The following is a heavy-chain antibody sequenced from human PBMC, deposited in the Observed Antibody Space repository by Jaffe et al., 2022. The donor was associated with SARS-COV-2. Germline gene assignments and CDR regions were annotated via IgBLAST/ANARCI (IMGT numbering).Heavy chain of an antibody. CDR1: GFTFSSYG. J-gene: IGHJ4*02. CDR2: ISYDGSNK. V-gene: IGHV3-30*18. D-gene: IGHD2-15*01. Sequence: QVQLVESGGGVVQPGRSLRLSCAASGFTFSSYGMHWVRQAPGKGLEWVAVISYDGSNKYYADSVKGRFTISRDNSKNTLYLQMNSLRAEDTAVYYCAKEFDVVVVAATPHPPYFDYWGQGTLVTVSS. CDR3: AKEFDVVVVAATPHPPYFDY.